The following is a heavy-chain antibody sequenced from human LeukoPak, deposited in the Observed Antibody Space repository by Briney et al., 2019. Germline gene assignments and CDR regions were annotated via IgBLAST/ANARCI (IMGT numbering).Heavy chain of an antibody. CDR1: GYTFTSYG. J-gene: IGHJ5*02. Sequence: ASVKASCKASGYTFTSYGISWVRQAPGQGLEWMGWINAGNGNTKYSQKFQGRVTITRDTSASTAYMELSSLRSEDTAVYYCARDRVSSMVRGVIITYWFDPWGQGTLVTVSS. CDR2: INAGNGNT. CDR3: ARDRVSSMVRGVIITYWFDP. V-gene: IGHV1-3*01. D-gene: IGHD3-10*01.